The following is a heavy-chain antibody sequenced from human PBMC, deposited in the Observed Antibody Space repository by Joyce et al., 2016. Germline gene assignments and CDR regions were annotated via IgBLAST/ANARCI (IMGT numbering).Heavy chain of an antibody. D-gene: IGHD3-10*01. CDR2: IKSKTSGGTK. V-gene: IGHV3-15*01. CDR1: GFTFNVAW. J-gene: IGHJ4*02. CDR3: AADVAEVGFGELDH. Sequence: EVQVAEYGGGLVKPGGSLRLSCAASGFTFNVAWMTWVRQAPGNGLEWVGRIKSKTSGGTKEYAAPVKGRFTISRDESKNTVSLQMNGLRTEDTGVYFCAADVAEVGFGELDHWGQGTLVTVSS.